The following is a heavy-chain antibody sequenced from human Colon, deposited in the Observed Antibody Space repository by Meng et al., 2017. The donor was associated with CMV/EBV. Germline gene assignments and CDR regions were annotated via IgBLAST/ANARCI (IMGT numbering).Heavy chain of an antibody. J-gene: IGHJ4*02. CDR1: GYHFADYY. D-gene: IGHD1-14*01. V-gene: IGHV1-46*01. CDR2: INPISGQT. CDR3: ARAPGNYLSPYYFDF. Sequence: ASVKVSCKASGYHFADYYMHWVRQAPGQGPEWVGIINPISGQTTYAQKFQDRITITRDTYTNTVYLELRSLKSEDTAVYYCARAPGNYLSPYYFDFWGQGTLVTVSS.